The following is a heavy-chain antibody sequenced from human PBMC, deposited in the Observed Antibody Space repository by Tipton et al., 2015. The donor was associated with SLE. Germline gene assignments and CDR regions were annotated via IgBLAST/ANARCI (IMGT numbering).Heavy chain of an antibody. CDR2: IFHSGST. D-gene: IGHD4-17*01. V-gene: IGHV4-4*02. CDR3: ARVETTVSHPDY. Sequence: TLSLTCTVSGGSISSSIWWTWVRQPPGKGLEWIGEIFHSGSTNYNPSLRGRVTMSLDKSKNQFSLKLSSVTAADTAIYYCARVETTVSHPDYWGQGTLVTVSS. J-gene: IGHJ4*02. CDR1: GGSISSSIW.